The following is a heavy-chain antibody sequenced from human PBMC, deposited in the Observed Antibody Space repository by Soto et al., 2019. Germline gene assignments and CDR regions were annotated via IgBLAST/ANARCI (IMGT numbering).Heavy chain of an antibody. V-gene: IGHV4-38-2*02. Sequence: SETLSLTCTVSGYSISSGSYWGWVRQPPGKGPEWIASIYHGGTTFYNPSLKSRITISVDTSHNQFSLNLRSVTAADTAVYYCASAHVMVVAGSTFAYWGHGTLVIVSS. CDR2: IYHGGTT. D-gene: IGHD6-19*01. CDR3: ASAHVMVVAGSTFAY. J-gene: IGHJ1*01. CDR1: GYSISSGSY.